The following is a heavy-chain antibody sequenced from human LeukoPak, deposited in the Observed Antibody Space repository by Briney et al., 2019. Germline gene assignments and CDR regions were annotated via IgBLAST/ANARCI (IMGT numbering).Heavy chain of an antibody. CDR1: GFTLSGSA. Sequence: GGSLRPSCAASGFTLSGSAMHWVRQASGKGLEWVGRIRSKANSYATAYAASVKGRFTISRDDSKNTAYLQMNSLKTEDTAVYYCTRPGGGGGPQGDYWGQGTLVTVSS. D-gene: IGHD2-15*01. J-gene: IGHJ4*02. V-gene: IGHV3-73*01. CDR2: IRSKANSYAT. CDR3: TRPGGGGGPQGDY.